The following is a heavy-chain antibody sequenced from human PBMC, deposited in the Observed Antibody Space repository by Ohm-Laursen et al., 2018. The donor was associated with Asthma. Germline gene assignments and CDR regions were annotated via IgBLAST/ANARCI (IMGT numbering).Heavy chain of an antibody. J-gene: IGHJ6*02. D-gene: IGHD3-10*01. CDR2: ISYDGSNK. V-gene: IGHV3-30*18. CDR3: AKVTPGRITMVQGPGGYGMDV. CDR1: GFTFSSYG. Sequence: SLRLSCAASGFTFSSYGMHWVRQAPGKGLEWVAVISYDGSNKYYADSVKGRFTISRDNSKNTLYLQMNSLRAEDTAVYYCAKVTPGRITMVQGPGGYGMDVWGQGTTVTVSS.